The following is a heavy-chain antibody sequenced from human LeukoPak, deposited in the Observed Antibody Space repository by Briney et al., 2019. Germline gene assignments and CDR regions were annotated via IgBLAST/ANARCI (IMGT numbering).Heavy chain of an antibody. V-gene: IGHV4-59*08. CDR1: GGSISSYY. CDR2: IYYSGST. Sequence: SETLSLTCTVSGGSISSYYWSWIRQPPGKGLEWIGYIYYSGSTNYNSSLKSRVTISVDTSKNQFSLKLSSVTAADTAVYYCARTLTNDYGDYNWFDPWGQGTLVTVSS. D-gene: IGHD4-17*01. CDR3: ARTLTNDYGDYNWFDP. J-gene: IGHJ5*02.